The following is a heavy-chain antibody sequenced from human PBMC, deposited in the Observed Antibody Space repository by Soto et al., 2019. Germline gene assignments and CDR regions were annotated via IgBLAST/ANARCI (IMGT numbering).Heavy chain of an antibody. Sequence: QVQLQESGPGLVKPSETLSLTCTVSGGSISSSSWSWIRQPPGMELEWIGYIYNSDNTDYNPSLKSRVTISVDTSKNQCSLKLSSVTAADTAMYYCAQGGVRMDVWGQGTTVTVSS. D-gene: IGHD3-16*01. V-gene: IGHV4-59*01. CDR2: IYNSDNT. J-gene: IGHJ6*02. CDR1: GGSISSSS. CDR3: AQGGVRMDV.